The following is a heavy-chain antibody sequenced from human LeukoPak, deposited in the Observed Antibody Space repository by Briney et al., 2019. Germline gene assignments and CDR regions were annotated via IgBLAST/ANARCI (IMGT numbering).Heavy chain of an antibody. CDR2: LSASGGLT. Sequence: PGGSLRLSCAASGFTFSSYAMSWVRQAPGKGLEWVSGLSASGGLTYYSDSVKGRFTISRDNSKNTLYLQMNSLRADDTAVYYCARRAGAYSHPYDYWGQGTLVTVSS. D-gene: IGHD4/OR15-4a*01. V-gene: IGHV3-23*01. CDR3: ARRAGAYSHPYDY. J-gene: IGHJ4*02. CDR1: GFTFSSYA.